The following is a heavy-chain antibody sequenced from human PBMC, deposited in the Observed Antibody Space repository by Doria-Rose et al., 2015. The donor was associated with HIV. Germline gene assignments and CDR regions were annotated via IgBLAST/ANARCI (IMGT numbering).Heavy chain of an antibody. CDR1: GGSISHYY. V-gene: IGHV4-59*01. Sequence: QVQLVQSGPGLVKPSETLSLTCSVSGGSISHYYWSWIRQPPGKGLEYIGDIFYTGITNYSPSLKSRVSISIDTSKNKFPLRLSSVTAADTAVYYCARVLSGTYDYWGQGTLVTVSS. D-gene: IGHD1-26*01. CDR2: IFYTGIT. J-gene: IGHJ4*02. CDR3: ARVLSGTYDY.